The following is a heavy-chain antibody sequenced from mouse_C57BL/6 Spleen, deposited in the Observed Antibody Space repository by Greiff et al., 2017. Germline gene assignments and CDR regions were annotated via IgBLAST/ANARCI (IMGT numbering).Heavy chain of an antibody. Sequence: EVQLQQSGPELVKPGASVKMSCKASGYTFTDYNMHWVKQSHGKSLEWIGYINPNNGGTSYNQKFKGKATLTVNKSSSTAYLERRSLTSEDSAVYYCAIYYGNYDYAMDYWGQGTSVTVSS. CDR2: INPNNGGT. CDR3: AIYYGNYDYAMDY. J-gene: IGHJ4*01. CDR1: GYTFTDYN. V-gene: IGHV1-22*01. D-gene: IGHD2-1*01.